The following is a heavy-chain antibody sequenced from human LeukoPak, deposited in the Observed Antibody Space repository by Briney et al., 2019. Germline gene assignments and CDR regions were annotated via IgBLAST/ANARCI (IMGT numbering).Heavy chain of an antibody. J-gene: IGHJ4*02. CDR2: IKTDGSQI. CDR3: ARDYYDTSVYLGH. V-gene: IGHV3-7*01. Sequence: GGSLRLSCVASGFTFSSYWMTWVRQAPGKGLEWVANIKTDGSQIYYVDSVKGRFTISRDNAKNSLYLQMNSLRAEDTAVYYCARDYYDTSVYLGHWGQGTLVTVSS. CDR1: GFTFSSYW. D-gene: IGHD3-22*01.